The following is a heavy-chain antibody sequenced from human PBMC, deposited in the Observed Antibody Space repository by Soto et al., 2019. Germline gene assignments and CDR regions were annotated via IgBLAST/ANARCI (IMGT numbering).Heavy chain of an antibody. Sequence: GGSLRLSCEGSGFSFSNYGIHWVCQAPGKGLEWVAVISHDGNSHHLADSVRGRFTISRDNSKNMVSLHMTSLRREDSAVYHCVKAQERSAQYFAVVITAFDFWGQGTMVTVSS. D-gene: IGHD3-22*01. V-gene: IGHV3-30*18. CDR3: VKAQERSAQYFAVVITAFDF. J-gene: IGHJ3*01. CDR2: ISHDGNSH. CDR1: GFSFSNYG.